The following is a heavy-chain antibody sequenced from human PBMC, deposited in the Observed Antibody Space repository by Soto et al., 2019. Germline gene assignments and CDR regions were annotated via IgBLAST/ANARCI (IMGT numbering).Heavy chain of an antibody. Sequence: VQLLESGGGLVQPGGSLRLSCAASGFTFSSYVMSWVRQAPGKGLEWVSGIGGGGGSTYYSVSVKGRFPISRDNSKNTLYLQMNSLRAEDTAVYYCANGKGSGTSNWGQGTLVTVSS. D-gene: IGHD6-19*01. V-gene: IGHV3-23*01. CDR3: ANGKGSGTSN. CDR2: IGGGGGST. J-gene: IGHJ4*02. CDR1: GFTFSSYV.